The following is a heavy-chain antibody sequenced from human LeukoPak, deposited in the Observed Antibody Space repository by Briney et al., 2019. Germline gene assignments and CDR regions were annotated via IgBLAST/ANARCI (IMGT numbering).Heavy chain of an antibody. J-gene: IGHJ4*02. CDR3: AKGAYDYIEIGYFDS. D-gene: IGHD5-12*01. CDR2: LIGSSGST. V-gene: IGHV3-23*01. CDR1: GFTFSSYA. Sequence: LSGGSLRLSCAASGFTFSSYAMNWVRQAPGKGLEWVSVLIGSSGSTDYADSVKGRFTISRDTSKNTLFLQMNSLRAEDTAIYYCAKGAYDYIEIGYFDSWGQGTLVTVSS.